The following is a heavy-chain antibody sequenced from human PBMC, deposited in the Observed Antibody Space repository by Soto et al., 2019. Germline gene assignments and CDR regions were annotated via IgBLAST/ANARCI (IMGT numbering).Heavy chain of an antibody. Sequence: SETLSLTCTVSGGSISSHYWSWIRQPPGKGLEWIGEIYYSGSTNYNPSLKSRVTISVDKSKNQFSLKLSSVTAADTAVYYCARDIGSVYSSSWYDFNFDYWGQGTLVTVSS. V-gene: IGHV4-59*11. J-gene: IGHJ4*02. CDR2: IYYSGST. CDR1: GGSISSHY. D-gene: IGHD6-13*01. CDR3: ARDIGSVYSSSWYDFNFDY.